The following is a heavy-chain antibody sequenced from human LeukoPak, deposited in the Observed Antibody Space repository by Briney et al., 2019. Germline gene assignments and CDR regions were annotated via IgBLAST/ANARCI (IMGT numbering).Heavy chain of an antibody. J-gene: IGHJ6*02. CDR1: GGTLDNYA. CDR3: ARDTKRTSSGLYGMDV. V-gene: IGHV1-69*04. Sequence: SVKVSCKASGGTLDNYAFTWVRQAPGQGLEWMGRIIPIFAIANYAQRLQGRVTMTTDTSTSTAYMELRSLRSDDTAVYYCARDTKRTSSGLYGMDVWGQGTTVTVSS. D-gene: IGHD3-22*01. CDR2: IIPIFAIA.